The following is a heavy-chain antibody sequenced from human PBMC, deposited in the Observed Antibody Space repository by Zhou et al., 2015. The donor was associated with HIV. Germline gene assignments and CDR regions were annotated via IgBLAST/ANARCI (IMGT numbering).Heavy chain of an antibody. CDR1: GFVFNHYW. Sequence: VQLVESGGGLVHPGGSLRLSCGGSGFVFNHYWMHWVRQDAGRGLLWVSRISGDGNDTAYADFVRGRFTISRDNAKNTLYLEMNGLRDEDTAQYYCVRARDGHNHGGSWGQGTLVTVSS. CDR2: ISGDGNDT. D-gene: IGHD5-24*01. CDR3: VRARDGHNHGGS. V-gene: IGHV3-74*03. J-gene: IGHJ5*02.